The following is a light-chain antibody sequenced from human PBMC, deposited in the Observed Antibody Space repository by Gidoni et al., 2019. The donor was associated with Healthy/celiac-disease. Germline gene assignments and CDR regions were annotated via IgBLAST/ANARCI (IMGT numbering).Light chain of an antibody. V-gene: IGLV3-1*01. J-gene: IGLJ2*01. CDR3: QAWDSSTVV. CDR1: KSGDKY. CDR2: QDS. Sequence: SYELTQPPSVSVSPGQTASITCSGDKSGDKYACWYQQKPGQSPVLDIYQDSKRPSGIPERFSGSNSGNTATLTISGTQAMDEADYYCQAWDSSTVVFGGGTKLTVL.